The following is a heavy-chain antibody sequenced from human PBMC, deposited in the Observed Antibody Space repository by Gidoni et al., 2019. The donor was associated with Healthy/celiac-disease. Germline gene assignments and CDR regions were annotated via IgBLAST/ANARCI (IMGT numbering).Heavy chain of an antibody. CDR2: ISSSSSTI. CDR1: GFTFSSDS. D-gene: IGHD6-19*01. Sequence: EVQLVESGGGLVQPGGSLRLSCAAYGFTFSSDSMNWVRQAPGKGLEWVSYISSSSSTIYYADSVKGLFTISRDNAKNSLYLQMNSLRDEDTAVYYCARGLRQWLVYNWFDPWGQGTLVTVS. CDR3: ARGLRQWLVYNWFDP. J-gene: IGHJ5*02. V-gene: IGHV3-48*02.